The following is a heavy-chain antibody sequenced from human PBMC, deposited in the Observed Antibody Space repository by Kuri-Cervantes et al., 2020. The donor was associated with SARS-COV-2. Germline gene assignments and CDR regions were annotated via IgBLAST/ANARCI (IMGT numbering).Heavy chain of an antibody. D-gene: IGHD3-3*01. J-gene: IGHJ3*02. CDR1: GFTFRSYG. CDR3: AKGGDLVECLSSTNDAFDI. V-gene: IGHV3-30*02. Sequence: GGSLRLSCAASGFTFRSYGMHWVRQAPGKGLEWVAFIRYDGSNKYYADSVKGRFTISRDNSKNTLYLQMNSLRAEDTAVYYCAKGGDLVECLSSTNDAFDIWGKGTMVTVSS. CDR2: IRYDGSNK.